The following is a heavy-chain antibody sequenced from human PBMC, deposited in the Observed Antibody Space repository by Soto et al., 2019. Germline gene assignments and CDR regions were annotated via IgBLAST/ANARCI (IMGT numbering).Heavy chain of an antibody. Sequence: QITLKESGPTLMKPTQPLTLTCSFSGFSLATGGVGVGWIRQPPGKALECLALIYWDDDKRYNPSQRSRLTVTKDTSKYQVVLTMTNMDPVDTATYFCAHRRTGGNTWNYGDFDYWGQGILVTVSS. D-gene: IGHD1-7*01. CDR2: IYWDDDK. CDR1: GFSLATGGVG. J-gene: IGHJ4*02. CDR3: AHRRTGGNTWNYGDFDY. V-gene: IGHV2-5*02.